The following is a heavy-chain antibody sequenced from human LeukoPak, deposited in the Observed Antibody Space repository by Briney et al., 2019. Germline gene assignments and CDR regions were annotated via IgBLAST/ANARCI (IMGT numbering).Heavy chain of an antibody. Sequence: GGSLRLSCAASGSTFSTYAMHWVRQAPGKGLEWVAVISYDGSNKYYADSVKGRFTTSRDNSKNTLYLQMNSLRAEDTAVYYCAREFYYYDSSGYHGGAFDIWGQGTMVTISS. D-gene: IGHD3-22*01. CDR3: AREFYYYDSSGYHGGAFDI. CDR2: ISYDGSNK. V-gene: IGHV3-30-3*01. J-gene: IGHJ3*02. CDR1: GSTFSTYA.